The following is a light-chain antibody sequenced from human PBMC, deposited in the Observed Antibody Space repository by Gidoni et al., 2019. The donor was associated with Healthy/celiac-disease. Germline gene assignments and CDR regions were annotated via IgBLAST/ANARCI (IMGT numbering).Light chain of an antibody. J-gene: IGKJ5*01. V-gene: IGKV1-13*02. Sequence: AIHLTQSPSSLSASVGDRVTITCRACQGISSALAWYQQKPGKAPKLLIYDASSLESGVPSRFSGSGSGTDFTLTISSLQPEDFATDYCQQFNSYPITFGQGTRLEIK. CDR1: QGISSA. CDR3: QQFNSYPIT. CDR2: DAS.